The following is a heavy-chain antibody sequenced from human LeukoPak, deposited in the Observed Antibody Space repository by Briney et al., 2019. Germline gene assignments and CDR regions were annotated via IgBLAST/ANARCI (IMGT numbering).Heavy chain of an antibody. CDR2: ISSSSSTI. J-gene: IGHJ4*02. Sequence: GGSLRLSCAASGFTFSSYSMNWVRQAPGKGLEWASYISSSSSTIYYADSVKGRFTISRDNAKNPLYLQLNSLRDEDTAVYYCARGNSGYDFPYWGQGTPVTVSS. CDR1: GFTFSSYS. CDR3: ARGNSGYDFPY. V-gene: IGHV3-48*02. D-gene: IGHD5-12*01.